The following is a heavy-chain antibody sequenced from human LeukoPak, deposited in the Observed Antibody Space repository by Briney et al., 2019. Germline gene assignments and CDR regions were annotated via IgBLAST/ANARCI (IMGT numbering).Heavy chain of an antibody. V-gene: IGHV5-51*01. J-gene: IGHJ3*02. CDR2: IYPGDSDT. CDR1: GYSFTTYW. D-gene: IGHD6-13*01. Sequence: PGESLKISCKGSGYSFTTYWIAWVRPMPGKGLEWMGIIYPGDSDTRYSPSFQGQVTISADKSISTAYLQWSSLKASDSAMYYCARRLAAANTDAFDIWGQGTMVTISS. CDR3: ARRLAAANTDAFDI.